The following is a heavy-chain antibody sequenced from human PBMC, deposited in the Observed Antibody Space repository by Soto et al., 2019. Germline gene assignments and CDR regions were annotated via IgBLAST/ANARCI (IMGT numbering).Heavy chain of an antibody. Sequence: QVQLVQSGAEVKKSGSSVRVSCKASGGTFNSYTLSWVRQAPGQRLEWMGRISPMLSMSTYAQKFQGRVSIIADKSTNTVYLDLSSLRSDDPAIYYCATSYGSGSRPFDYWGQGTLVTVSS. CDR3: ATSYGSGSRPFDY. CDR2: ISPMLSMS. CDR1: GGTFNSYT. D-gene: IGHD3-10*01. J-gene: IGHJ4*02. V-gene: IGHV1-69*02.